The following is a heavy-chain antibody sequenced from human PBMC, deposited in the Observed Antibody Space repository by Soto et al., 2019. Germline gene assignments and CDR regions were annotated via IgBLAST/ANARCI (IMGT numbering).Heavy chain of an antibody. CDR2: IYYSGST. CDR1: GCSISSYY. CDR3: ARLLHIWNSVYAFDI. D-gene: IGHD1-7*01. V-gene: IGHV4-59*08. Sequence: SETLSLTCTVAGCSISSYYWSWIRQPPGKGLEWIGYIYYSGSTNYNPSLKSRVTISVDTSKNQFSLKLSPVTAADTAVYYCARLLHIWNSVYAFDIWGQGTMVTVSS. J-gene: IGHJ3*02.